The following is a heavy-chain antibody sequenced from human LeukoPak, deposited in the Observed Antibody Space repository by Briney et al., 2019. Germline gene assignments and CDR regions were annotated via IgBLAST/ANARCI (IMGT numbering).Heavy chain of an antibody. CDR2: ISSSSSYI. CDR1: GFTFSSYS. J-gene: IGHJ5*02. Sequence: GGSLILSCAASGFTFSSYSMNWVRQAPGKGLEWVSSISSSSSYIYYADSVKGRFTISRDNAKNSLYLQMNSLRAEDTAVYYCARRARGNWFDPWGQGTLVTVSS. V-gene: IGHV3-21*01. CDR3: ARRARGNWFDP.